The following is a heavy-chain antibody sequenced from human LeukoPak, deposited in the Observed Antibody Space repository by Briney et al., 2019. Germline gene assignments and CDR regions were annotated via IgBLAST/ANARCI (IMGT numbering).Heavy chain of an antibody. J-gene: IGHJ3*02. D-gene: IGHD2-15*01. CDR1: GGSFSGYY. Sequence: SETLSPTCAVYGGSFSGYYWSWIRQPPGKGLGWIGEINHSGSTNYNPSLKSRVTISVDTSKNQFSLKLSSVTAADTAVYYCARVAPYIVVVVAATRVGAFDIWGQGTMVTVSS. V-gene: IGHV4-34*01. CDR2: INHSGST. CDR3: ARVAPYIVVVVAATRVGAFDI.